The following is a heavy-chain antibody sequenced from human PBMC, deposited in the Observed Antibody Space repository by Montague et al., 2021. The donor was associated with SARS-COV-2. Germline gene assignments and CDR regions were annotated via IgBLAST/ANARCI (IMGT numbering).Heavy chain of an antibody. Sequence: TLSLTCAVSGGSISSVGYSWSWIRQPLGKGLEWIGYIYNSGTTYYNPSLKSRVTISVDRSKNQFSLKLTSVTAADTAVYYCARVGSVPDTRGYSYCRITSSSASDYFDYWGQGTLVTVSS. J-gene: IGHJ4*02. CDR2: IYNSGTT. V-gene: IGHV4-30-2*01. CDR1: GGSISSVGYS. D-gene: IGHD5-18*01. CDR3: ARVGSVPDTRGYSYCRITSSSASDYFDY.